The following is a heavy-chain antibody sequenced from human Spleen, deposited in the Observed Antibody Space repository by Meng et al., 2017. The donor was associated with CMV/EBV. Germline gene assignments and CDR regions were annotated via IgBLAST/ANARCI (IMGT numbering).Heavy chain of an antibody. D-gene: IGHD6-13*01. CDR1: GFTFSSYA. Sequence: GGSLRLSCAASGFTFSSYAMHWVRQAPGKGLEWVAVISYDGSNKYYADSMKGRFTISRDNSKNTLYLQMNSLRAEDTAVYYCARDRLLKFQLVNRGWFDPWGQGTLVTVSS. V-gene: IGHV3-30*04. CDR2: ISYDGSNK. CDR3: ARDRLLKFQLVNRGWFDP. J-gene: IGHJ5*02.